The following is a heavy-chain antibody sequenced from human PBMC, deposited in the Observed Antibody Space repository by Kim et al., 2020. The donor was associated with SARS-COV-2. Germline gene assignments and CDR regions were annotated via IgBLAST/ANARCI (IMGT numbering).Heavy chain of an antibody. V-gene: IGHV3-23*01. J-gene: IGHJ6*02. CDR3: AKEDGYNYYHALDV. Sequence: ADAVKGRFTISRDNSKSTLYLQLSSLRADDTAVYYCAKEDGYNYYHALDVWGQGTTVTVSS.